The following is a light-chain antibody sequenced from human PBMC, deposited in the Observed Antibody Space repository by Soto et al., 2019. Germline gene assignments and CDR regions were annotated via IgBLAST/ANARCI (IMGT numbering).Light chain of an antibody. CDR2: GNS. CDR1: SSNIGAGYD. CDR3: QSYDSSLSGSRV. J-gene: IGLJ2*01. Sequence: QSPSVSGAPGQRVTISCTGSSSNIGAGYDVHWYQQLPGTAPKLLIYGNSNRPSGVPDRFSGSKSGTSASLAITGLQAEDEADYYCQSYDSSLSGSRVFGGGTQLTVL. V-gene: IGLV1-40*01.